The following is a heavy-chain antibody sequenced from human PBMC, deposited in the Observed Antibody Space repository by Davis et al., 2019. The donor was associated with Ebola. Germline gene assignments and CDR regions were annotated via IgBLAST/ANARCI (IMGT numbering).Heavy chain of an antibody. D-gene: IGHD1-26*01. J-gene: IGHJ5*02. CDR1: GFPFSSYA. V-gene: IGHV3-23*01. Sequence: PGGSLRLSCVGSGFPFSSYAMSWVRQAPGKGLESVSSIGGSDSRTYYADSVKGRFTISRDNSKNTLYLQMNSLGAEDTAVYYCAPDPSGSWPNWFDPWGQGTLVTVSS. CDR2: IGGSDSRT. CDR3: APDPSGSWPNWFDP.